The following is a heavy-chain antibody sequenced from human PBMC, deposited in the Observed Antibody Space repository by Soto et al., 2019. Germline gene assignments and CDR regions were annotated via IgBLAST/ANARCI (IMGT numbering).Heavy chain of an antibody. CDR3: AKDTSMIVVVITRDAFDI. Sequence: EVQLLESGGGLVQPGGSLRLSCAASGFTFSSYAMSWVRQAPGKGLEWVSAISGSGGSTYYADSVKGRFTISRDNSNNTLYLQMNSLRAEDTAVYYCAKDTSMIVVVITRDAFDIWGQGTMVTVSS. CDR2: ISGSGGST. D-gene: IGHD3-22*01. CDR1: GFTFSSYA. V-gene: IGHV3-23*01. J-gene: IGHJ3*02.